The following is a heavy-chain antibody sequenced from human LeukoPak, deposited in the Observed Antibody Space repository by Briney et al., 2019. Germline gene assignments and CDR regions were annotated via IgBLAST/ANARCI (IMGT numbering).Heavy chain of an antibody. D-gene: IGHD3-22*01. V-gene: IGHV4-34*01. CDR2: INHSGST. J-gene: IGHJ4*02. CDR1: GGSFSGYY. Sequence: KPSETLSLTCAVYGGSFSGYYWSWIRQPPGKGLEWIGEINHSGSTNYNPSLKSRVTISVDTSKNQFSLKLSSVTAADTAVYYCARVDDSSGYYFGRDYWGQGTLVTVSS. CDR3: ARVDDSSGYYFGRDY.